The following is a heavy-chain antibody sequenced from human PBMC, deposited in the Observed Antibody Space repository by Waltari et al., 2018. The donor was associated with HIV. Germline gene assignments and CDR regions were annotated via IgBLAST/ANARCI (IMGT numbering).Heavy chain of an antibody. D-gene: IGHD2-21*01. V-gene: IGHV3-23*01. CDR2: ISGSGGST. CDR3: AKGKVFPGVVDY. CDR1: GFTFSSYA. Sequence: EVQLLESGGGLVQPGGSLRLSCAASGFTFSSYALSWVRQAPGKGLEWVSAISGSGGSTYYADSVKGRFTISRDNSKNTLYLQMNSLRAEDTAVYYCAKGKVFPGVVDYWGQGTLVTVSS. J-gene: IGHJ4*02.